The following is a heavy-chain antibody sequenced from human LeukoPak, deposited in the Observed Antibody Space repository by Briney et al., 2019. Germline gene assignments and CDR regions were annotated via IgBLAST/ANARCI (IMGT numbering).Heavy chain of an antibody. J-gene: IGHJ4*02. CDR1: GFTFSSYG. Sequence: PGGSLRLSCAASGFTFSSYGMHWVRQVPGKGLEWVAVIWYDGSNKYYADSVKGRFTISRDNSKSTLYLQMNSLRAEDTAVYYCARDPQRFTMIVVVTPDYWGQGTLVTVSS. CDR3: ARDPQRFTMIVVVTPDY. CDR2: IWYDGSNK. D-gene: IGHD3-22*01. V-gene: IGHV3-33*01.